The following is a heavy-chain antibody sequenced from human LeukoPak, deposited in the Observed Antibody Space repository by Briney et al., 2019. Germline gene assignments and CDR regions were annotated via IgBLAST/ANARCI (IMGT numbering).Heavy chain of an antibody. CDR2: TDDDGSRT. CDR3: ARALGSPLDY. CDR1: GFTFSTSW. Sequence: GGSLRLSCAASGFTFSTSWMHWVRQAPGKGLVWVSRTDDDGSRTHYADSVKGRFTISRDNAKNTLYLQMNSLRAEDTAVYYCARALGSPLDYWGQGTLVIVSS. D-gene: IGHD1-26*01. V-gene: IGHV3-74*01. J-gene: IGHJ4*02.